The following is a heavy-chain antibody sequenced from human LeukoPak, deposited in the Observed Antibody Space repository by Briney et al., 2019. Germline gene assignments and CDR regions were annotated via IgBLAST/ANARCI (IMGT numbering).Heavy chain of an antibody. D-gene: IGHD1-26*01. Sequence: GGSPRLSCAASGFTFSSHLMSWVRQAPGKGLEWVSGISTSGDRTYYADSVKGRFTISRDNSKNTLYLQMNSLRAEDTAEYYCARSAVGTSCCTAVDYWGQGTLVTVSS. CDR2: ISTSGDRT. CDR1: GFTFSSHL. CDR3: ARSAVGTSCCTAVDY. J-gene: IGHJ4*02. V-gene: IGHV3-23*01.